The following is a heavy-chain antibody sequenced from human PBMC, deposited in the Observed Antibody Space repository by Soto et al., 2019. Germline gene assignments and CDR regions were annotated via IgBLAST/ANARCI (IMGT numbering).Heavy chain of an antibody. V-gene: IGHV3-30-3*01. CDR2: ISYDGSNK. CDR3: ARDETSTYYYDSSGYYDY. Sequence: GQLVESGGGLVNPGGSLRLSCAASGFTFSSYAMHWVRQAPGKGLEWVAVISYDGSNKYYADSVKGRFTISRDNSKNTLYLQMNSLRAEDTAVYYCARDETSTYYYDSSGYYDYWGQGTLVTVSS. CDR1: GFTFSSYA. D-gene: IGHD3-22*01. J-gene: IGHJ4*02.